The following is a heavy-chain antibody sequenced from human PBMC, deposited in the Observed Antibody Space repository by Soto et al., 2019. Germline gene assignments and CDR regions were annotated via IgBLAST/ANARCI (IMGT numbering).Heavy chain of an antibody. V-gene: IGHV1-69*13. CDR3: ARGPLVAADFNWFDP. J-gene: IGHJ5*02. CDR1: GGTFSSYA. Sequence: SVKVSCKASGGTFSSYAISWVRQAPGQGLEWMGGIIPTFGTANYAQKFQGRVTITADESTSTAYMELSSLRSEDTAVYYCARGPLVAADFNWFDPWGQGTMVTVSS. CDR2: IIPTFGTA. D-gene: IGHD2-15*01.